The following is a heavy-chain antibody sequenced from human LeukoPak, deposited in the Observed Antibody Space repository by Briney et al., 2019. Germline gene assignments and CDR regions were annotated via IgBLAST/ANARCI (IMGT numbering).Heavy chain of an antibody. V-gene: IGHV4-4*02. CDR1: GGSISRSNW. D-gene: IGHD6-13*01. CDR3: ARSRGQQLVLNWFDP. CDR2: IYHSGST. J-gene: IGHJ5*02. Sequence: PSETLSLTCAVSGGSISRSNWWYWVRQPPGKGLEWIGEIYHSGSTNYKSSLKSRVTISVDTSKNQFSLKLSSVTAADTAVYYCARSRGQQLVLNWFDPWGQGTLVTVSS.